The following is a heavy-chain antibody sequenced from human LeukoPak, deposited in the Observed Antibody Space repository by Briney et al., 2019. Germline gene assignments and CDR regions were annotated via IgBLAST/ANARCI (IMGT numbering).Heavy chain of an antibody. Sequence: LGESLKISCKGSGYSFTSCWIGWVRQMPGKGLEWMGIIYPGDSDTRYSPSFQGQVTISADKSISTAYLQWSSLKASDTAMYYCARRITIFGVGPHFDIWGQGTMVTVSS. V-gene: IGHV5-51*01. D-gene: IGHD3-3*01. CDR1: GYSFTSCW. CDR2: IYPGDSDT. CDR3: ARRITIFGVGPHFDI. J-gene: IGHJ3*02.